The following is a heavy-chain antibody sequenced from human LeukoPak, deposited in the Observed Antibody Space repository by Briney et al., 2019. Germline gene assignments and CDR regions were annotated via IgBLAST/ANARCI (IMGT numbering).Heavy chain of an antibody. CDR3: ARSHDSSGYYDAFDI. D-gene: IGHD3-22*01. CDR2: INHSGST. Sequence: SETLSLTCAVYGGSFSGYYWSWIRKPPGKGLEWIGEINHSGSTNYNPSPKSRVTISVDTSKNQFSLKLSSVTAADTAVYYCARSHDSSGYYDAFDIWGQGTMVTVSS. CDR1: GGSFSGYY. V-gene: IGHV4-34*01. J-gene: IGHJ3*02.